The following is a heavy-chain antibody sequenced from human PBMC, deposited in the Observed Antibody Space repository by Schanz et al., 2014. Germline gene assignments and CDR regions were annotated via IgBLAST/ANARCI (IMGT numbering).Heavy chain of an antibody. CDR1: GFTFSTYW. V-gene: IGHV3-48*04. D-gene: IGHD6-19*01. CDR3: AKDVRPVANTVHFYYMDV. J-gene: IGHJ6*03. Sequence: EVQLVESGGGVVRPGGSLRLSCAGSGFTFSTYWMHWVRQAPGKGLEWVSDISDSGDSTHYADSVKGRFTISRDNAKNSLFLQMNSLSAEDTAVYYCAKDVRPVANTVHFYYMDVWGKGTTVTVSS. CDR2: ISDSGDST.